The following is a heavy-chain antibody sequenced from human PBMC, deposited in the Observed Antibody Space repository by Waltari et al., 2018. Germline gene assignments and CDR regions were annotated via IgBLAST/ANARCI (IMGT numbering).Heavy chain of an antibody. CDR2: FDPEDGET. D-gene: IGHD3-9*01. Sequence: KGLEWMGGFDPEDGETIYAQKFQGRVTMTEDTSTDTAYMELSSLRSEDTAVYYCATVFRYFDLRSTVGPDPYYYYGMDVWGQGTTVTVSS. J-gene: IGHJ6*02. V-gene: IGHV1-24*01. CDR3: ATVFRYFDLRSTVGPDPYYYYGMDV.